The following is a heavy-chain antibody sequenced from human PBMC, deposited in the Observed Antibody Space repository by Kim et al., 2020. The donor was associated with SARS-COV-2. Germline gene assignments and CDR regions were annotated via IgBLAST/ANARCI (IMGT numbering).Heavy chain of an antibody. D-gene: IGHD6-13*01. CDR3: AKALAAGGFYYGMDV. V-gene: IGHV3-33*06. Sequence: DSVKGRFTISRDNSKNTLYLQMNSLRAEDTAVYYCAKALAAGGFYYGMDVWGQGTTVTVSS. J-gene: IGHJ6*02.